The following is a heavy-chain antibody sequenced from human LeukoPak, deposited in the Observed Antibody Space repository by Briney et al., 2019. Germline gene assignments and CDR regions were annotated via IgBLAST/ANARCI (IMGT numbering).Heavy chain of an antibody. J-gene: IGHJ4*02. CDR3: ARYYGSTDGTYYYDF. CDR2: IRQDGGDE. Sequence: GGSLRLSCAASGFTFSNYWMSWVRQAPGKGLEWVANIRQDGGDEYYVDSVKGRFTVSRDNAENSLYLQMNSLRAEDTAVYYCARYYGSTDGTYYYDFWGQGALVTVSS. V-gene: IGHV3-7*02. CDR1: GFTFSNYW. D-gene: IGHD3-10*01.